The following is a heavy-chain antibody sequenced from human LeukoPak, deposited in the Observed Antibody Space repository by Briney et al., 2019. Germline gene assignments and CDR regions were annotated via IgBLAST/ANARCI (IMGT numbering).Heavy chain of an antibody. D-gene: IGHD4-11*01. CDR2: MNPNSGNT. Sequence: ASVKVSCKASGYTFTSYDINWVRQAPGQGLEWMGWMNPNSGNTGYAQKFQGRVTMTRNTSRSTAYMELSSLRSEDTAVYYCARGPITDPYSNFDYWAREPWSPSPQ. CDR3: ARGPITDPYSNFDY. CDR1: GYTFTSYD. J-gene: IGHJ4*02. V-gene: IGHV1-8*01.